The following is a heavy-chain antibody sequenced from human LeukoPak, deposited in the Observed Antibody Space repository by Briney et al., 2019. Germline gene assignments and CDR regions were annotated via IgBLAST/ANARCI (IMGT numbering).Heavy chain of an antibody. V-gene: IGHV1-2*02. D-gene: IGHD1-26*01. J-gene: IGHJ3*02. CDR3: ARLSPTTLGAFDI. Sequence: ASVKVSFKSSGYTFTDYYIHWVRQAPGQGLEWMGWISPNSGATNSAQKFQGRVTMTRDTSISTAYMELSRLRSDDTAVYYCARLSPTTLGAFDIWGQGTMVTVSS. CDR1: GYTFTDYY. CDR2: ISPNSGAT.